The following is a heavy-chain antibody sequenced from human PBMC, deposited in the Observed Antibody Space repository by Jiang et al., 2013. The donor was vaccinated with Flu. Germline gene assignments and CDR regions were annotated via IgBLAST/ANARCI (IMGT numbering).Heavy chain of an antibody. J-gene: IGHJ4*02. CDR2: ISYDGSNK. V-gene: IGHV3-30*04. CDR1: GFTFSSYA. Sequence: AASGFTFSSYAMHWVRQAPGKGLEWAAVISYDGSNKYYADSVKGRFTISRDNSKNTLYLQMNSLRAEDTAVYYCARDYTAMALDYWGQGTLVTVSS. CDR3: ARDYTAMALDY. D-gene: IGHD5-18*01.